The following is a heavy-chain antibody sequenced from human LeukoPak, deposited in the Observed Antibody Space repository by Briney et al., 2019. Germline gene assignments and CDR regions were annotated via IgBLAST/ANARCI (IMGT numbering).Heavy chain of an antibody. D-gene: IGHD4-23*01. V-gene: IGHV4-34*01. CDR3: APGGDYGCNYDGY. CDR2: INRSGST. CDR1: GGSFSGYY. Sequence: SETLSLTCAVYGGSFSGYYWSWIRQPPGKGLEWIGEINRSGSTNYNPSLKSRVTVSVDTSKNQFSLKLSSVTAADTAVYYCAPGGDYGCNYDGYWGQGTLVTVSS. J-gene: IGHJ4*02.